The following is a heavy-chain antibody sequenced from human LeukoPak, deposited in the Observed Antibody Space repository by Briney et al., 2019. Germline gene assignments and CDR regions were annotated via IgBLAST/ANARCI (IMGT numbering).Heavy chain of an antibody. CDR2: ISYDGSNK. J-gene: IGHJ4*02. CDR1: GFTFSSYG. Sequence: GGSLRLSCAASGFTFSSYGMHWVRQAPGKGLEWVAVISYDGSNKYYADPVKGRFTISRDNSKNTLYLQMNSLRAEDTAVYYCAKGGGYSGYDYYFDYWGQGTLVTVSS. V-gene: IGHV3-30*18. D-gene: IGHD5-12*01. CDR3: AKGGGYSGYDYYFDY.